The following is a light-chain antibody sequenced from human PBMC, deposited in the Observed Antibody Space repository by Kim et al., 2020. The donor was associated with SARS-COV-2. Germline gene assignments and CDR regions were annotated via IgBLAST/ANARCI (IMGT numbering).Light chain of an antibody. CDR1: QAISHS. Sequence: DIQMAQSPSSLSASVGDRVTITCRASQAISHSLAWYRQKPGKVPMLLIYGASTLQSGVPSRFSGSGSGTDFTLTISSLQPEDAATYYCQKYDSAPWTFGQGTKVDIK. CDR3: QKYDSAPWT. V-gene: IGKV1-27*01. CDR2: GAS. J-gene: IGKJ1*01.